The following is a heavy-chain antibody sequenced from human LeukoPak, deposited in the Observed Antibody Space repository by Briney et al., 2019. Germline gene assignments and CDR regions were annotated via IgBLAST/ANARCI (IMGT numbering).Heavy chain of an antibody. D-gene: IGHD4-17*01. CDR3: ARQYYGDYVGDAFDI. J-gene: IGHJ3*02. CDR2: MYHSGST. Sequence: PSETLSLTCTVSGGSISSYYWNWLRQPPGKGLEWIGYMYHSGSTNYTPSLKSRVTMSVDTSKNQFSLRFTSVTAADTAVYYCARQYYGDYVGDAFDIWGQGTMVTVSS. V-gene: IGHV4-59*01. CDR1: GGSISSYY.